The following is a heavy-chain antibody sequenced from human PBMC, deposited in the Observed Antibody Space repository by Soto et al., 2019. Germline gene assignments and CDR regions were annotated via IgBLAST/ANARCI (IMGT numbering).Heavy chain of an antibody. D-gene: IGHD3-3*01. CDR1: GGSISSGGYY. J-gene: IGHJ4*02. Sequence: SETLSLTCTVSGGSISSGGYYWSWIRQHPGKGLEWIGYTYYSGSTYYNPSLKSRVTISVDTSKNQFSLKLSSVTAADTAVYYCARGSYYDFWSGYSSRPTVWGQGTLVTVSS. CDR3: ARGSYYDFWSGYSSRPTV. V-gene: IGHV4-31*03. CDR2: TYYSGST.